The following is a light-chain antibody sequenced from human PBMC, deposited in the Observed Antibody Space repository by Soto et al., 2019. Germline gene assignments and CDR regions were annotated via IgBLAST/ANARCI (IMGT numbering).Light chain of an antibody. CDR1: QSVSNF. Sequence: DLQVTQSPSSLSASVGDRVTIACRASQSVSNFLNWYQQKPGKAPRLLIYRASSLQSGVPSRFSGSGSGSDFTLTISSLQPEDFATYYCQQSYSSPPTFGQGTKVEIK. J-gene: IGKJ1*01. V-gene: IGKV1-39*01. CDR3: QQSYSSPPT. CDR2: RAS.